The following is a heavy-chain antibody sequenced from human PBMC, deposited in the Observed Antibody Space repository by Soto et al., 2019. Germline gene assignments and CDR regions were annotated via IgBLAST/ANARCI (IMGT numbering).Heavy chain of an antibody. CDR2: ISYDGSNK. CDR1: GFTFSSYA. J-gene: IGHJ6*02. Sequence: QVQLVESGGGVVQPGRSLRLSCAASGFTFSSYAMHWVRQAPGKGLEWVAVISYDGSNKYYADSVKGRFTISRDNSKNTLYLQMNSLRAEDTAVYYCARDPDFGWLKALLSDYYYGMDVWGQGTTVTVSS. D-gene: IGHD6-19*01. V-gene: IGHV3-30-3*01. CDR3: ARDPDFGWLKALLSDYYYGMDV.